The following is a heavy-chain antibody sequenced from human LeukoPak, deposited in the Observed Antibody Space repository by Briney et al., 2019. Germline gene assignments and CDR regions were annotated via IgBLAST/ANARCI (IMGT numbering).Heavy chain of an antibody. D-gene: IGHD2-15*01. Sequence: PSETLSLICTVSGGSISSYYWSWIRQPPGKGLEWIGYIYYSGSTNYNPSLKSRVTISVDTSKNQFSLKLSSVTAADTAVYYCALSRVAGAFDIWGQGTMVTVSS. CDR3: ALSRVAGAFDI. CDR1: GGSISSYY. CDR2: IYYSGST. J-gene: IGHJ3*02. V-gene: IGHV4-59*01.